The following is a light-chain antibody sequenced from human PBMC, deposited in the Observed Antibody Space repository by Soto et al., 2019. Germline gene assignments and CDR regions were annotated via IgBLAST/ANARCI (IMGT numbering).Light chain of an antibody. CDR3: QQCNNWPPSLT. J-gene: IGKJ5*01. CDR1: QSVGTY. V-gene: IGKV3-11*01. CDR2: DAS. Sequence: EIVLTQSPATLSLSPGERATLSCRASQSVGTYLAWYQHKPGQAPRLLISDASNRATGIPARFSGSGSGTDFTLTISSLEPEDFAVYYCQQCNNWPPSLTFGQGTRLENK.